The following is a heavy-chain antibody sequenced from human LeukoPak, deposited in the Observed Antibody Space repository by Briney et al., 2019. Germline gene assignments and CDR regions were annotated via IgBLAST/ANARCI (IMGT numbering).Heavy chain of an antibody. V-gene: IGHV4-30-2*01. D-gene: IGHD1-26*01. CDR2: IYHSGST. CDR1: GGSISSGGYY. CDR3: ARGGGGSYPYYFDY. Sequence: SETLSLTCTVSGGSISSGGYYWSWIRQPPGKGLEWIGYIYHSGSTYYNPSLKSRVTISVDRSKNQFSLKLSSVTAADTAVYYCARGGGGSYPYYFDYWGQGTLVTVSS. J-gene: IGHJ4*02.